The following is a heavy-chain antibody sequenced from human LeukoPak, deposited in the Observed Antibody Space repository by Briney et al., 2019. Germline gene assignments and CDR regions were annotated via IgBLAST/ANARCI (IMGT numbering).Heavy chain of an antibody. V-gene: IGHV3-21*01. CDR1: GFTFSSYS. Sequence: GGSLRLSCAASGFTFSSYSMNWVRLAPGKGLEWVSSISSSSSYIYYADSVKGRFTISRDNAKNSLYLQMNSLRAEDTAVYYCARDIAAAPIDYWGQGTLVTVSS. CDR2: ISSSSSYI. J-gene: IGHJ4*02. CDR3: ARDIAAAPIDY. D-gene: IGHD6-13*01.